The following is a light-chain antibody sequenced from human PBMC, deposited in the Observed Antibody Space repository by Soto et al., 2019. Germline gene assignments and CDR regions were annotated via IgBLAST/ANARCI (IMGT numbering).Light chain of an antibody. V-gene: IGLV2-11*01. CDR3: CSYAGAFTYV. Sequence: QSALTQPRSVSGSPGHSVTISCTGTSSDVGGYSYVSWYQQHPGKAPKLMISDVSKWPSGVPDRFSGSKFGNTASLTISGLQAEDEADYYCCSYAGAFTYVFGSGTKVTVL. J-gene: IGLJ1*01. CDR2: DVS. CDR1: SSDVGGYSY.